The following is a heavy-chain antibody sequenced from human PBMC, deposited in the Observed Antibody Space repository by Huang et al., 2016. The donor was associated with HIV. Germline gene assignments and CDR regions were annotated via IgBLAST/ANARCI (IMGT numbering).Heavy chain of an antibody. V-gene: IGHV3-30*03. D-gene: IGHD6-19*01. CDR3: ALKGDSSGWEYFRH. CDR2: ISYDGSNK. Sequence: QVQLVESGGGVVQPGRSLRLSCAAFGFIFSNYGMHWVRQAPGKGLEWGARISYDGSNKYYTDSVKGRFSISRDNSKNTLYLQMNSLRAEDTAVYYCALKGDSSGWEYFRHWGQGTLVTVSS. CDR1: GFIFSNYG. J-gene: IGHJ1*01.